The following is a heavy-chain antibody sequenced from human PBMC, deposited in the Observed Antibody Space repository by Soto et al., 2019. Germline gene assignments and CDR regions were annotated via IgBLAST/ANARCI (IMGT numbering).Heavy chain of an antibody. CDR2: IRSKTYNYAT. D-gene: IGHD6-19*01. Sequence: PGGSLRLSCAASGFTLSGSAMHWVRQASGKGLEWVGRIRSKTYNYATTYAASVTGRFTISRDDSNNTAYLQMNGLKTEDTAVYYCTRQGGWKDFDYWGQGTLVTVSS. CDR1: GFTLSGSA. CDR3: TRQGGWKDFDY. V-gene: IGHV3-73*01. J-gene: IGHJ4*02.